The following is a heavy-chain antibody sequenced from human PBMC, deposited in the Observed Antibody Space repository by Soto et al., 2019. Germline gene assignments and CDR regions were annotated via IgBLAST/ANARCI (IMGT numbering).Heavy chain of an antibody. CDR2: IYYSGST. Sequence: SETLSLTCTVSGGAISSYYCSWLRQPPGKGLEWIGYIYYSGSTNYNPSLKSLVTISVDTSKYQFSLKLSSVTAADTAVYYCARDLVISSVLPGPFDPWCQRTLVTVFS. J-gene: IGHJ5*02. CDR1: GGAISSYY. V-gene: IGHV4-59*01. CDR3: ARDLVISSVLPGPFDP. D-gene: IGHD6-6*01.